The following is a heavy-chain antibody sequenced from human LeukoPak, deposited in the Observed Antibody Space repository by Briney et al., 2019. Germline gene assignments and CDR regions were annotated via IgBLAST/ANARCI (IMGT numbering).Heavy chain of an antibody. J-gene: IGHJ4*02. CDR2: ISAYNGNT. V-gene: IGHV1-18*01. Sequence: ASVKVSCKASGYTFTSYGISWVRQAPGQGLEWMGWISAYNGNTNYAQKFQGRVTITADESTSTAYMELSSLRSEDTAVYYCARGGARCSSTSCYREFDYWGQGTLVTVSS. CDR1: GYTFTSYG. CDR3: ARGGARCSSTSCYREFDY. D-gene: IGHD2-2*01.